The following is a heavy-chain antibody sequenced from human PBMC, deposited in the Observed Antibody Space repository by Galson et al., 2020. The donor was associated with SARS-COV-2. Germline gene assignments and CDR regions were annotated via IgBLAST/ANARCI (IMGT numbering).Heavy chain of an antibody. Sequence: SETLSLTCAVSGTSISGGSYSWNWIRQPPGKGLEWIGYISHSGGTYYNPSLKSPVTISGDRSKNQFSLRLSSVTAADTAVYYCARLHYGEYAPEAFDIWGPGTRVTVAS. CDR3: ARLHYGEYAPEAFDI. V-gene: IGHV4-30-2*01. D-gene: IGHD4-17*01. CDR1: GTSISGGSYS. CDR2: ISHSGGT. J-gene: IGHJ3*02.